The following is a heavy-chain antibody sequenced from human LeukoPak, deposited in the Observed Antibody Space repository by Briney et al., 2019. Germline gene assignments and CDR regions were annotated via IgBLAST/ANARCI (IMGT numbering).Heavy chain of an antibody. J-gene: IGHJ4*02. Sequence: PSETLSLTCTVSGGSINNYYWSWIRQPAGKGLEWIELIYSSGSTSYNPSLKSRVTMSVDTSKKQFSLRLSSVTAADTAVYYCARTPIYYFDNSGYYNWGQGTLVTVSS. CDR2: IYSSGST. CDR3: ARTPIYYFDNSGYYN. CDR1: GGSINNYY. D-gene: IGHD3-22*01. V-gene: IGHV4-4*07.